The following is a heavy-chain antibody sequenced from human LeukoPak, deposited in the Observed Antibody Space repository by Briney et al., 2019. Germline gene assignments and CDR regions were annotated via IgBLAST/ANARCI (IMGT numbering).Heavy chain of an antibody. CDR2: ISGSGGST. V-gene: IGHV3-23*01. J-gene: IGHJ4*02. Sequence: PGGSLRLSCAASGFTFSSYAMSWVRQAPGKGLEWVSAISGSGGSTYYADSVKGRFTISRDNSKNTLYLQMNSLRAEDTAVYHCAKVKQQLVYSPFDYWGQGTLVTVSS. CDR1: GFTFSSYA. CDR3: AKVKQQLVYSPFDY. D-gene: IGHD6-13*01.